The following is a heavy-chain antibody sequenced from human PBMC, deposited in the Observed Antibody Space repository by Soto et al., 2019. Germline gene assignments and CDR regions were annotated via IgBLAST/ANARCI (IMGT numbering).Heavy chain of an antibody. CDR1: GYTFTSYA. CDR2: INAGNGNT. CDR3: ARVKYFDWLGPEREGGYGMDV. V-gene: IGHV1-3*01. D-gene: IGHD3-9*01. J-gene: IGHJ6*02. Sequence: GASVKVSCKASGYTFTSYAMHWVRQAPGQRLEWMGWINAGNGNTKYSQKFQGRVTITRDTSASTAYMELSSLRSEDTAVYYCARVKYFDWLGPEREGGYGMDVWGQGTTVTVSS.